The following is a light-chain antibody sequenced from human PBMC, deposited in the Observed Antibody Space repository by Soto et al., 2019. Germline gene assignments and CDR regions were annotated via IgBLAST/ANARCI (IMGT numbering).Light chain of an antibody. CDR3: HQFGSAPLNT. J-gene: IGKJ3*01. CDR1: QTISSSF. Sequence: EIVLTQSPGTLSLSPGESATLSCRASQTISSSFLAWYQQKPGQAPRLLIYRASRRAPGIPDRFSGSGSWTDFTNTISRLEPEDLAVYYCHQFGSAPLNTFGTGTKVEIK. V-gene: IGKV3-20*01. CDR2: RAS.